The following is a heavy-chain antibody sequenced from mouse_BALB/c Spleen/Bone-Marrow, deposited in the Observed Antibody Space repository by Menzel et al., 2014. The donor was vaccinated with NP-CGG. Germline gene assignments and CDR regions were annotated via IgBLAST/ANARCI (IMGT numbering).Heavy chain of an antibody. J-gene: IGHJ2*01. V-gene: IGHV4-1*02. CDR3: ARCGYYGFLHY. D-gene: IGHD1-1*01. CDR2: INPDSSTI. CDR1: GFDFSRYW. Sequence: EVQGVESGGGLVQPGGYLKLSCAASGFDFSRYWMSWVRQAPGKGLEWIGEINPDSSTINYTPSLKDKFITSRDNAKNTLDLQMSRVRSEDAGLYYCARCGYYGFLHYWGQGTTLTVSS.